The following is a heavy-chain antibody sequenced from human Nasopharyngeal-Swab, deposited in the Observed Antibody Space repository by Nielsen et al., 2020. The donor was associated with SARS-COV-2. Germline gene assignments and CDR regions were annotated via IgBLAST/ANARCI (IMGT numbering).Heavy chain of an antibody. CDR3: ARDRLPYYYYYMDV. D-gene: IGHD5-18*01. J-gene: IGHJ6*03. Sequence: SVNVSCKASGGTFSSYALSWVRQAPGQGLEWMGGIIPIFGTANYAQKFQGRVTITADESTSTAYMELSSLRSEDTAVYYCARDRLPYYYYYMDVWGKGTTVTVSS. CDR2: IIPIFGTA. V-gene: IGHV1-69*13. CDR1: GGTFSSYA.